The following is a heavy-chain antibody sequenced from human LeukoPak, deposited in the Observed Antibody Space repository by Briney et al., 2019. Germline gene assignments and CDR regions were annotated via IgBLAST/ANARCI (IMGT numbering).Heavy chain of an antibody. CDR3: ATAWELPLFDY. Sequence: ASVKVSCKVSGYTFTDYYMHWVQQAPGKGLEWMGLVDPEDGETIYAEKFQGRVTITADTSTDTACMELSSLRSEDTAVYYCATAWELPLFDYRGQGTLVTVSS. D-gene: IGHD1-26*01. V-gene: IGHV1-69-2*01. CDR2: VDPEDGET. J-gene: IGHJ4*02. CDR1: GYTFTDYY.